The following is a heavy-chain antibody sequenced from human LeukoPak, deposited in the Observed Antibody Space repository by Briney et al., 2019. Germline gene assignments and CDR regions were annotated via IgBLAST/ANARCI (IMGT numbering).Heavy chain of an antibody. V-gene: IGHV3-23*01. CDR1: GFTFSSYA. J-gene: IGHJ4*02. Sequence: GGSLRLSCAASGFTFSSYAMSWVRQAPGKGLEWVSLIGGSGSATYYADSVKGRFTISRDNSKNTLHLQMNSLRAEDTAVYYCAKSVTGPNSGSDYWGQGTLVTVPS. D-gene: IGHD1-26*01. CDR2: IGGSGSAT. CDR3: AKSVTGPNSGSDY.